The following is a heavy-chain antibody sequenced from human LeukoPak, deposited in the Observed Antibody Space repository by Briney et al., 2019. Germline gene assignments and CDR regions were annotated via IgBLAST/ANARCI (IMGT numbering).Heavy chain of an antibody. Sequence: SETLSLTCTVSGGSLSSYYWSWIRQPPGKGLEGIGCIYYNGSTNYIPSLKSRVTISVDTSNNQFSLTLTSVTAADAAVYFCPCGRRAGWKSQPPDYWGEGALVTVSS. CDR2: IYYNGST. V-gene: IGHV4-59*01. CDR1: GGSLSSYY. CDR3: PCGRRAGWKSQPPDY. D-gene: IGHD1-1*01. J-gene: IGHJ4*02.